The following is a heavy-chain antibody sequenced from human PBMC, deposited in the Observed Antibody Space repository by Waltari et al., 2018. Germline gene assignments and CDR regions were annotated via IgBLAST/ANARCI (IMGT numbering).Heavy chain of an antibody. V-gene: IGHV4-4*02. CDR3: ARANGGLIGS. Sequence: QVHLQESGPGLVRPSEPLSLTCRVSGDSISGGDWWIWVRQSPGRRLEWIGEIHHSGRTNSNPSLKNRLTLSVDESRNQFFLKITSVTAADTALYFCARANGGLIGSWGQGIVVTVSS. CDR2: IHHSGRT. CDR1: GDSISGGDW. D-gene: IGHD3-16*01. J-gene: IGHJ5*02.